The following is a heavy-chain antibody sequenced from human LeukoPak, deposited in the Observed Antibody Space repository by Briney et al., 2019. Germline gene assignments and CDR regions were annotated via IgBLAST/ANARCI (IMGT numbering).Heavy chain of an antibody. CDR2: IRSDGSNK. CDR1: GFTFSNSG. J-gene: IGHJ4*02. CDR3: ARGGSGWDFNF. Sequence: PGGSLRLSCAASGFTFSNSGMHWVRQAPGKGLEWVAFIRSDGSNKYYAASVKGRFTISIDDSKNTLHLQMNSLRAEDAAIYYCARGGSGWDFNFWGQGTLVTVSS. V-gene: IGHV3-30*02. D-gene: IGHD6-25*01.